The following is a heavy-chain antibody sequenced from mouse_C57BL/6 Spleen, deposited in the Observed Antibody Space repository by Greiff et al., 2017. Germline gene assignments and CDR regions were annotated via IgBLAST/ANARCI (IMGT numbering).Heavy chain of an antibody. D-gene: IGHD2-3*01. CDR1: GYTFTSYW. Sequence: QVQLQQPGAELVKPGASVKMSCKASGYTFTSYWITWVKQRPGQGLEWIGDMYPGSGSTNYNEKFKSKATLTVDTSSSPAYMQLSSLTSEDSAVYYCARFDGYYVPDYWCQGTTLTVSS. CDR2: MYPGSGST. J-gene: IGHJ2*01. CDR3: ARFDGYYVPDY. V-gene: IGHV1-55*01.